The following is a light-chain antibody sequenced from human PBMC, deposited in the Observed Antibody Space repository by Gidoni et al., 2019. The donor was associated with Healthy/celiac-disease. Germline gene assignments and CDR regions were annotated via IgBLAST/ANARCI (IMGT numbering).Light chain of an antibody. CDR1: SSNIGAGYD. CDR2: GNR. J-gene: IGLJ2*01. V-gene: IGLV1-40*01. Sequence: QSVLTQPPSVSGAPGQRVTISCTGSSSNIGAGYDVHWYQQLPGTAPKLLLYGNRNRPSGVPDRFSGSKSGTSASLAITGLQAEDEADYYCQSYDSSLSGSVVFGGGTKLTVL. CDR3: QSYDSSLSGSVV.